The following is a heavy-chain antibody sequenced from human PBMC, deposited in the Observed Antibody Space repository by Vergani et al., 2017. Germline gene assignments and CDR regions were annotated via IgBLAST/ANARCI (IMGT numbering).Heavy chain of an antibody. V-gene: IGHV4-39*01. J-gene: IGHJ6*02. CDR1: GGSISSSSHF. D-gene: IGHD3-16*01. Sequence: QVQLQESGPGLVKPPGTLSLTCAVSGGSISSSSHFWGWLRQTPGKGLEWIGSIYYSGSTYYNPSLKSRVSISVDTSKNQFSLKLSAVTAADSAVYYCARHDSGHYDSSYYGLDVWGQGTTVTVSS. CDR3: ARHDSGHYDSSYYGLDV. CDR2: IYYSGST.